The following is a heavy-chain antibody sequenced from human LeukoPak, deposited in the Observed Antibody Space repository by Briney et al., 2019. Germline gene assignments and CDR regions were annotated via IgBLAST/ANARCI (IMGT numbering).Heavy chain of an antibody. Sequence: GASVKVSCKASGGTFISYAVSWVRQAPGQGREWMGRIIPILGIANYAQKFQGRVTLTADKSTSTAYMELSSLRSEDTAVYYCATLIGAYSVPAAISYYGMDVWGQGTTVTVSS. CDR3: ATLIGAYSVPAAISYYGMDV. CDR2: IIPILGIA. D-gene: IGHD2-2*02. J-gene: IGHJ6*02. CDR1: GGTFISYA. V-gene: IGHV1-69*04.